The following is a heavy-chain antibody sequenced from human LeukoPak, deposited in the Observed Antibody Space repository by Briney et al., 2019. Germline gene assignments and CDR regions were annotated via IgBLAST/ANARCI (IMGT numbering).Heavy chain of an antibody. D-gene: IGHD2-2*01. Sequence: PETLSLTCTVSGGSISSYYWSWIRQPAGKGLEWIGRIYTSGSTNYNPSLKSRVTMSVDTSKNQFSLKLSSVTAADTAVYYCARDVGVYQLLYNWFDPWGQGTLVTVSS. CDR2: IYTSGST. CDR1: GGSISSYY. CDR3: ARDVGVYQLLYNWFDP. V-gene: IGHV4-4*07. J-gene: IGHJ5*02.